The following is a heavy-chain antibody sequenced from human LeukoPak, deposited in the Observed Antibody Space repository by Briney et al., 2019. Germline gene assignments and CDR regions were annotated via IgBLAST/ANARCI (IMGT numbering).Heavy chain of an antibody. V-gene: IGHV3-33*01. Sequence: PGTSLRLSCVASGFIFSKYGMHWVRQAPGKGLEWVALIWHDGSSKDYADSVKGRFTISRDNSKNTLYLRMNTLRAEDTAVYYCARDIRDYGSGNYPGDYWGQGTLVTVSS. CDR3: ARDIRDYGSGNYPGDY. CDR2: IWHDGSSK. CDR1: GFIFSKYG. J-gene: IGHJ4*02. D-gene: IGHD3-10*01.